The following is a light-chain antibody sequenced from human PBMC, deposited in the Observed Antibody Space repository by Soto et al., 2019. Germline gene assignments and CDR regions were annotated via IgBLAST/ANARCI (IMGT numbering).Light chain of an antibody. CDR2: AAS. CDR3: QQSYSTPLT. J-gene: IGKJ4*01. Sequence: IQLTQCHSSLSASVGDRVTISCGASQGISSAVAWYQQKPGKAPKLLIYAASSLQSGVPSRFSGSGSGTDFTLTISRLQPEDFATYYCQQSYSTPLTFGGGTKLDIK. V-gene: IGKV1-39*01. CDR1: QGISSA.